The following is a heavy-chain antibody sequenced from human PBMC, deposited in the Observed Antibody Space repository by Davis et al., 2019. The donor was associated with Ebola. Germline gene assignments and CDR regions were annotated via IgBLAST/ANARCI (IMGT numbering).Heavy chain of an antibody. J-gene: IGHJ5*02. V-gene: IGHV4-61*05. Sequence: SETLSLTCIVSGGSTSSSSYYWSWIRQPPGKGLEWIGYIYYSGSTNYNPSLKSRVTISVDTSKNQFSLKLSSVTAADTAVYYCARLNYDFWSGYYSGNWFDPWGQGTLVTVSS. CDR1: GGSTSSSSYY. CDR3: ARLNYDFWSGYYSGNWFDP. CDR2: IYYSGST. D-gene: IGHD3-3*01.